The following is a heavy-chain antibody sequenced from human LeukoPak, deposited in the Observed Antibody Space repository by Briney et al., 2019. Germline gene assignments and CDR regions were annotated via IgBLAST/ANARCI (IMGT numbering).Heavy chain of an antibody. CDR2: ISASDGTI. V-gene: IGHV1-18*01. J-gene: IGHJ4*02. CDR1: GYSFSIYG. D-gene: IGHD4-17*01. CDR3: ARCGAAVTTHFSH. Sequence: ASVKVSCKASGYSFSIYGITWARQAPGQGLEYLGWISASDGTINYAQKVQDRVTMTTDTSTSTAYLELRSLRSEDTAVYCCARCGAAVTTHFSHWGQGTLVTVSS.